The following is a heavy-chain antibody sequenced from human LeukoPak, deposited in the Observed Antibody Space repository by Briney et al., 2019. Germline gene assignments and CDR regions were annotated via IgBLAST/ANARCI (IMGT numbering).Heavy chain of an antibody. CDR3: ARDRGSPDTFEI. CDR2: ISPRTGGT. CDR1: GYTFSLYF. V-gene: IGHV1-2*06. Sequence: ASVKVSCKTSGYTFSLYFIHWVRQAPGQRLEWMGRISPRTGGTEYSQKFQGRVTMTSDTSISSVYMELSRLTSDDAAVYYCARDRGSPDTFEIWGQGTMVIVSS. J-gene: IGHJ3*02.